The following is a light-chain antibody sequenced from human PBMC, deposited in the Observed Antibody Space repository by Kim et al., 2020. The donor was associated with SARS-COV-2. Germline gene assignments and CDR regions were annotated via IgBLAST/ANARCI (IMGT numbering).Light chain of an antibody. J-gene: IGKJ3*01. V-gene: IGKV3-11*01. Sequence: EIVLTQSPVPLSLSPGERATLSCRASQSLDTFLAWYQQKPGQAPRLLIYDAANRATGIPARFSGSGSGTDFTLTISSLEPEDFAVYYCQQRSNWPPIFGPGTKVDIK. CDR2: DAA. CDR3: QQRSNWPPI. CDR1: QSLDTF.